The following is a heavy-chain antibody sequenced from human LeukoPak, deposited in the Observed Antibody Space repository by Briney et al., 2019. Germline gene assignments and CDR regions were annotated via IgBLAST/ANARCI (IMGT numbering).Heavy chain of an antibody. V-gene: IGHV4-38-2*01. D-gene: IGHD5-12*01. Sequence: PSETLSLTRAVSGYSISSGYYWDWIRQPPGKGLEWIGSIYHSGSTYYNPSLKSRVTISVDTSKNQFSLKLSSVTAADTAVYYCARRWLGLSGYDHFDYWGQGTLVTVSS. CDR1: GYSISSGYY. CDR3: ARRWLGLSGYDHFDY. CDR2: IYHSGST. J-gene: IGHJ4*02.